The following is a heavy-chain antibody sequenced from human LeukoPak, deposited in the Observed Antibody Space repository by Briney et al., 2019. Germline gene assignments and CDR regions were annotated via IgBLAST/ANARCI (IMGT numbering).Heavy chain of an antibody. V-gene: IGHV1-18*01. CDR2: ISAYSGNK. D-gene: IGHD6-19*01. CDR3: ARALYSSGWYRS. CDR1: GYTFTNYG. J-gene: IGHJ5*02. Sequence: ASVTVSFKASGYTFTNYGISWVRQAPGKGLEWMGWISAYSGNKNYAQKLQGRVTITTDTSTSTAYMELRSLRSDDTAVYYCARALYSSGWYRSWGQGTLVNVSS.